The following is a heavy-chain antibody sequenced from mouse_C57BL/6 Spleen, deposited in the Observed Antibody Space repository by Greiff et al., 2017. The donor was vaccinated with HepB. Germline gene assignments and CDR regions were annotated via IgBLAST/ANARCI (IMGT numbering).Heavy chain of an antibody. CDR2: IYPGDGDT. Sequence: VHLVESGAELVKPGASVKISCKASGYAFSSYWMNWVKQRPGKGLEWIGQIYPGDGDTNYNGKFKGKATLTADKSSSTAYMQLSSLTSEDSAVYFCASWDWFAYWGQGTLVTVSA. V-gene: IGHV1-80*01. D-gene: IGHD4-1*01. CDR3: ASWDWFAY. CDR1: GYAFSSYW. J-gene: IGHJ3*01.